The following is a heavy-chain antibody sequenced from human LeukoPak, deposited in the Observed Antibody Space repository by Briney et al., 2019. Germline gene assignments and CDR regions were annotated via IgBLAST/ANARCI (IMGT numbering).Heavy chain of an antibody. D-gene: IGHD6-13*01. CDR3: ARVAIFGGSVAAADY. CDR1: GYTFTGYY. CDR2: INPNSGGT. Sequence: ASVTVSCKASGYTFTGYYMRWVRQAPGQGLEWMGWINPNSGGTNYAQKFQGRVTMTRDTSISTAYMELSRLRSDDTAVYYCARVAIFGGSVAAADYWGQGTLVTVSS. V-gene: IGHV1-2*02. J-gene: IGHJ4*02.